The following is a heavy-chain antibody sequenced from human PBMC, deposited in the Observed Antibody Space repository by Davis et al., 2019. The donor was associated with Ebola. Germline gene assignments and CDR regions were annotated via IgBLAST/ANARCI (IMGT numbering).Heavy chain of an antibody. Sequence: MPSETLSPTFAVYGASFSGYYWSWIRQSPEKGLEWIGEVNDGGGGTYNPSLKSRVTISIDKLRNQFSLKLNSVTAADTAVYYCARVGLSSGWTFDSWGQGTLVIVSS. D-gene: IGHD6-19*01. V-gene: IGHV4-34*01. CDR1: GASFSGYY. CDR3: ARVGLSSGWTFDS. CDR2: VNDGGGG. J-gene: IGHJ4*02.